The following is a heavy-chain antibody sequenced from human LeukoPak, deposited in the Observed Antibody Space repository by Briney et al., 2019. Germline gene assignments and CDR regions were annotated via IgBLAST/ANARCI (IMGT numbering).Heavy chain of an antibody. Sequence: GGSLRLSCAASGFTFSSYEMNWVRQAPGKGLEWVSYISSSGSTIYYADSVKGRFTISRDNAKNSLYPQMNSLRAEDTAVYYCATTLYSSSWLSAYYYYYYMDVWGKGTTVTVSS. CDR1: GFTFSSYE. J-gene: IGHJ6*03. CDR3: ATTLYSSSWLSAYYYYYYMDV. D-gene: IGHD6-13*01. CDR2: ISSSGSTI. V-gene: IGHV3-48*03.